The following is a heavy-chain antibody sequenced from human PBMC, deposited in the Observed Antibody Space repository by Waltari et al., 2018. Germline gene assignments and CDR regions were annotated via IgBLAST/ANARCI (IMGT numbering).Heavy chain of an antibody. V-gene: IGHV4-38-2*01. CDR2: IYHSGST. CDR3: ARQSVVVHYFDL. J-gene: IGHJ2*01. Sequence: QVQLQESGPGLVKPSETLSLTCAVSGYSLSSGYYWGWIRQPPGKGLEWIGSIYHSGSTYYNPSLKSRVTISVDTSKNQFSLKLSSVTAADTAVYYSARQSVVVHYFDLWGRGTLVTVSS. CDR1: GYSLSSGYY. D-gene: IGHD3-22*01.